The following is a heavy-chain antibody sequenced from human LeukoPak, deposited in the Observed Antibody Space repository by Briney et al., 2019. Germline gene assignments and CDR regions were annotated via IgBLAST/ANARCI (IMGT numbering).Heavy chain of an antibody. CDR3: ARRRNYGDYYYYMDV. V-gene: IGHV4-4*09. Sequence: SETLSLTCAVSGVSISPYYWAWIRQPPGKGLEWIGYIHTSGSNNQYPSLKSRVTISVDTSKNQFSLKLSSVTAADTAVYYCARRRNYGDYYYYMDVWGKGTTVTVSS. CDR1: GVSISPYY. J-gene: IGHJ6*03. D-gene: IGHD4-17*01. CDR2: IHTSGSN.